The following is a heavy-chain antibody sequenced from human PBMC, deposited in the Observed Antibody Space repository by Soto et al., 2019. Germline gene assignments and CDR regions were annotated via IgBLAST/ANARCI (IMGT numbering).Heavy chain of an antibody. Sequence: SETLSLTCTVSGASISGYYWSWIRKSAGKGLEWIGRIYATGTTDYNPSLKSRVMMSVDTSKKQFSLKLRSVTAADTAVYYCVRDGTKTLRDWFDPWGQGISVTVPQ. D-gene: IGHD1-1*01. J-gene: IGHJ5*02. CDR1: GASISGYY. CDR2: IYATGTT. V-gene: IGHV4-4*07. CDR3: VRDGTKTLRDWFDP.